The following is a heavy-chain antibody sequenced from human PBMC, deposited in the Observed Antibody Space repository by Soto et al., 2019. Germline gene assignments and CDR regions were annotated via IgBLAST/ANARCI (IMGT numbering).Heavy chain of an antibody. Sequence: SLRLSCAASGFTFSSYAMSWVRQAPGKGLEWVSAISGSGGSTYYADSVKGRFTISRDNSKNTLYLQMNSLRAEDTAVYYCAKPSLWFGELYYFDYWGQGTLVTVSS. V-gene: IGHV3-23*01. J-gene: IGHJ4*02. CDR1: GFTFSSYA. CDR2: ISGSGGST. CDR3: AKPSLWFGELYYFDY. D-gene: IGHD3-10*01.